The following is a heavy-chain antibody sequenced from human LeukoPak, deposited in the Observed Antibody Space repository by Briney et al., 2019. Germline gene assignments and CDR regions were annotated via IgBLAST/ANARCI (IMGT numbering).Heavy chain of an antibody. CDR2: IRQDGSEK. CDR1: GFTFSSYW. CDR3: ARGRAAAAGTSWFDP. D-gene: IGHD6-13*01. V-gene: IGHV3-7*03. Sequence: GGSLRLSCAASGFTFSSYWMSWVRQAPGKGLEWVANIRQDGSEKYYVDSVKGRFTISRDNAKNSLYLQMNSLRADDTAVYYCARGRAAAAGTSWFDPWGQGTLVTVSS. J-gene: IGHJ5*02.